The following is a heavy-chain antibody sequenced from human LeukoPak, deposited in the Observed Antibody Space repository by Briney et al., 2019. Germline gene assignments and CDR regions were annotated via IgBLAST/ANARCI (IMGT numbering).Heavy chain of an antibody. V-gene: IGHV5-51*01. J-gene: IGHJ4*02. CDR1: GYSFTNYW. D-gene: IGHD2-15*01. CDR2: IYPDDYDT. CDR3: ARSGRLGYCSGGSCFRWDY. Sequence: GESLKISCKVSGYSFTNYWIGWVRQMPGKGLDWMGIIYPDDYDTKYSPSFQGQVTISADKSISTAYLQWSSLKASDTAMYYCARSGRLGYCSGGSCFRWDYWGQGTLVTVSS.